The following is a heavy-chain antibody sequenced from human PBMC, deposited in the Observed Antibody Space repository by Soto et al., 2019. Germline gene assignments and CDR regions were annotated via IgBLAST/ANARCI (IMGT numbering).Heavy chain of an antibody. V-gene: IGHV3-7*03. J-gene: IGHJ4*02. D-gene: IGHD3-22*01. CDR3: TRDLDTSGSAPISEY. CDR1: GFTFGADW. Sequence: GGSLRLSCAGSGFTFGADWMTWVRQAPGKGLEWVANINQAGDDKYYMDSVKGRFTISRDNAKNSLYLQMNSLRVEDTAVYYCTRDLDTSGSAPISEYWGQGTLVTVSS. CDR2: INQAGDDK.